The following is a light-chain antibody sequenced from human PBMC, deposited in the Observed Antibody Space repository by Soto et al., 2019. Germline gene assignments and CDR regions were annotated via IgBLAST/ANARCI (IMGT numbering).Light chain of an antibody. V-gene: IGKV1-5*01. Sequence: DIHMTQSPSSLSASVGDSVTISCRASQSITSYSNWYQQKPGKAPKLLIYDASSLESGVPSRFSGSGSGTEFTLTISSLQPDDFATYYCQQYNSYIGTFGQGTKVDIK. CDR3: QQYNSYIGT. J-gene: IGKJ1*01. CDR1: QSITSY. CDR2: DAS.